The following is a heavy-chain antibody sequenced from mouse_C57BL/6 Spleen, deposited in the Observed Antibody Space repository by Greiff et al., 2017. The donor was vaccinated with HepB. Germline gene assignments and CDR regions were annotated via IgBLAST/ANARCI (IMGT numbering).Heavy chain of an antibody. CDR3: AREDYGFLFDY. D-gene: IGHD1-1*01. CDR1: GFTFSSYA. CDR2: ISDGGSYT. J-gene: IGHJ2*01. Sequence: EVQVVESGGGLVKPGGSLKLSCAASGFTFSSYAMSWVRQTPEKRLEWVATISDGGSYTYYPDNVKGRFTISRDNAKNNLYLQMSHLKSEDTAMYYCAREDYGFLFDYWGQGTTLTVSS. V-gene: IGHV5-4*01.